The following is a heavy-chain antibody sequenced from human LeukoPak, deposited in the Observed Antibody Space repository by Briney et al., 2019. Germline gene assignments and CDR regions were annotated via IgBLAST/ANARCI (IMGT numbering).Heavy chain of an antibody. CDR2: ISSSSSTI. J-gene: IGHJ4*02. CDR1: GFTFNTCS. Sequence: PGGSLRLSCAASGFTFNTCSMNWVRQAPGKGLEWVSYISSSSSTIYYADSVKGRFTISRDNAKNSLYLQMNSLRAEDTAVYYCARDGGSVVTSSYWGQGTLVTVPS. V-gene: IGHV3-48*04. D-gene: IGHD4-23*01. CDR3: ARDGGSVVTSSY.